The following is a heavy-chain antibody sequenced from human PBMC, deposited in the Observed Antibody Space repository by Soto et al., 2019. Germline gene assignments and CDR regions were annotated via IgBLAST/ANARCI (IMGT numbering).Heavy chain of an antibody. V-gene: IGHV4-30-2*01. CDR1: GGSISSGGYS. D-gene: IGHD2-21*01. J-gene: IGHJ6*02. Sequence: QLQLQESGSGLVKPSQTLSLTCAVSGGSISSGGYSWSWIRQPPGKGLEGIGYIYHSGSTYYNPSLKSRVTISVDRSKNQFSLKLSSVTAADTAVYYCARRRVFPYYYGMDVWGQGTTVTVSS. CDR2: IYHSGST. CDR3: ARRRVFPYYYGMDV.